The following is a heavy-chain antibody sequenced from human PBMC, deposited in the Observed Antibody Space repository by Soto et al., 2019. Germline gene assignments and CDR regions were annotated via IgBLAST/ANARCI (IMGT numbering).Heavy chain of an antibody. CDR1: GGSFSGYY. Sequence: SETLSLTCAVYGGSFSGYYWSWIRQPPGKGLEWIGEINHSGSTNYNPSLKSRVTISVDTSKNQFSLKLSSVTAADTAVYYCARVGGYCSGGSCLRYNYYYYGMDVWGQGTTVTVS. D-gene: IGHD2-15*01. CDR3: ARVGGYCSGGSCLRYNYYYYGMDV. CDR2: INHSGST. J-gene: IGHJ6*02. V-gene: IGHV4-34*01.